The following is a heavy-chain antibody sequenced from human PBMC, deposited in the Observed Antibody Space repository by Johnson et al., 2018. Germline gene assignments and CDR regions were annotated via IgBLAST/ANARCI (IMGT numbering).Heavy chain of an antibody. CDR2: IKQDGSEK. V-gene: IGHV3-7*01. J-gene: IGHJ1*01. D-gene: IGHD3-22*01. CDR3: ARDIVDYYVSRCYLLVEYFQQ. CDR1: GFTFSSYW. Sequence: EVQLVESGGGLVQPGGSLRLSCAASGFTFSSYWMSWVRQAPGKGMEWVANIKQDGSEKYYVDSVKGRLTISRNNAKNSLYLQMNSLRAEDTAVYYLARDIVDYYVSRCYLLVEYFQQWGQGTLVTVSS.